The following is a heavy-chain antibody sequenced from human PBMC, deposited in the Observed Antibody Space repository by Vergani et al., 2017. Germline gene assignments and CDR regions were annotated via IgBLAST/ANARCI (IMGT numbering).Heavy chain of an antibody. CDR1: GYTFTYRY. J-gene: IGHJ5*02. V-gene: IGHV1-45*02. Sequence: QMQLVQSGAEVKKTGSSVKVSCKASGYTFTYRYLHWVRQAPGQALEWMGWITPFNGNTNYAQKFQDRVTITRDRSMSTAYMELSSLRSEDTAMYYCASEGCYCSGGSCYRKPLDPWGEGTLVTVSS. CDR3: ASEGCYCSGGSCYRKPLDP. D-gene: IGHD2-15*01. CDR2: ITPFNGNT.